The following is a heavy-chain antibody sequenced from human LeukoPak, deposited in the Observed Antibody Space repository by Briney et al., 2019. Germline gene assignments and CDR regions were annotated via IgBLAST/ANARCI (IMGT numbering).Heavy chain of an antibody. CDR1: GGSISGHY. D-gene: IGHD2-15*01. V-gene: IGHV4-59*08. Sequence: SETLSLTCTVSGGSISGHYWSWIRQPPGKGLEWIGHIYHSGSTNYNPSFKSRVTISVDTSKNHFSLELSSVTAADTAVYYCVRHAATRHNYGMDVWGRGTTVTVSS. CDR2: IYHSGST. J-gene: IGHJ6*02. CDR3: VRHAATRHNYGMDV.